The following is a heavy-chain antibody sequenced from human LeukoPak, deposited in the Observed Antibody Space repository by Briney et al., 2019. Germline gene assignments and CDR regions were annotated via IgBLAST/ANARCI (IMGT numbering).Heavy chain of an antibody. Sequence: GGSLRLSCAASGFTFSSYGMHWVRQAPGKGLEWVAVISYDGSNKYYADSVKGRFTISRDNSKNTLYLQMNSLRAEDTAVYYCARYHYGSGTIDYWGQGTLVTVSS. D-gene: IGHD3-10*01. V-gene: IGHV3-30*03. CDR3: ARYHYGSGTIDY. CDR1: GFTFSSYG. J-gene: IGHJ4*02. CDR2: ISYDGSNK.